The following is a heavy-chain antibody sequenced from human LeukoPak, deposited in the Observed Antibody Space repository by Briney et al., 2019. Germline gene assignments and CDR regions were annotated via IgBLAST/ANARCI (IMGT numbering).Heavy chain of an antibody. Sequence: SETLTLTCAVSGGSFSGDYWSWIRQPPGKGLEWIGDINRSGRAVYNTSLKSRVIISVDTSKNQFSLKLYSVTAADTAIYYCARERAGTGTETWGQGTLVTVSS. V-gene: IGHV4-34*01. CDR1: GGSFSGDY. J-gene: IGHJ5*02. CDR2: INRSGRA. CDR3: ARERAGTGTET. D-gene: IGHD6-13*01.